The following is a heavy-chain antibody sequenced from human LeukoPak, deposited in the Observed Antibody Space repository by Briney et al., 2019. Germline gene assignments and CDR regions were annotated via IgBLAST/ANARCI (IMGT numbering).Heavy chain of an antibody. V-gene: IGHV3-21*01. D-gene: IGHD3-9*01. J-gene: IGHJ4*02. CDR3: ARTYYDILTGYNPYFDY. Sequence: GGSLRLSCAASGFTFTTYTMNWVRQAPGKGLEWVSSITASSTAIYSADSVKGRFTISRDNAKNFLYLQMNSLRAEDTAVYYCARTYYDILTGYNPYFDYWGQGILVTVSS. CDR1: GFTFTTYT. CDR2: ITASSTAI.